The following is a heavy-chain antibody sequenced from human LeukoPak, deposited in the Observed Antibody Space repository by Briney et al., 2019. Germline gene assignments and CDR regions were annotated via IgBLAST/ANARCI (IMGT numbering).Heavy chain of an antibody. D-gene: IGHD5-24*01. CDR3: ASVEMATIVFDY. CDR1: GGSISSYY. Sequence: SETLSLTCTVSGGSISSYYWSWIRQPPGKGLEWIGEINHSGSTNYNPSLKSRVTISVDTSKNQFSLKLSSVTAADTAVYYCASVEMATIVFDYWGQGTLVTVSS. J-gene: IGHJ4*02. CDR2: INHSGST. V-gene: IGHV4-59*12.